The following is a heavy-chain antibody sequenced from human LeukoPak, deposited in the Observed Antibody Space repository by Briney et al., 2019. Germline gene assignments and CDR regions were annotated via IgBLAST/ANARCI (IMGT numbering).Heavy chain of an antibody. V-gene: IGHV5-51*01. CDR3: ARVRDGGSYGYYFDY. Sequence: GESLKISCKGSGYSFTSYWISWVRQMPGKGLEWMGIIYPGDSDTRYSPSFQGQVTISADKSISTAYLQWSSLKASDTAMYYCARVRDGGSYGYYFDYWGQGTLVTVSS. CDR2: IYPGDSDT. J-gene: IGHJ4*02. D-gene: IGHD1-26*01. CDR1: GYSFTSYW.